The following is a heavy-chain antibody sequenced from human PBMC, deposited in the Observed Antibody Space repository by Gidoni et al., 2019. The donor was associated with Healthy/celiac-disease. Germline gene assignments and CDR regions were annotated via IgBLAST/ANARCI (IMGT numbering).Heavy chain of an antibody. D-gene: IGHD2-2*01. CDR1: GFTFRSDA. CDR3: AKSDHHCSSTSCSDY. J-gene: IGHJ4*02. V-gene: IGHV3-23*01. CDR2: ISGSGGST. Sequence: EVQLLESGGGLVQPGGSLRLSCAASGFTFRSDAMSWVRQAPGKGLEWVSAISGSGGSTYYADSVKGRFTISRDNSKNTLYLQMNSLRAEDTAVYYCAKSDHHCSSTSCSDYWGQGTLVTVSS.